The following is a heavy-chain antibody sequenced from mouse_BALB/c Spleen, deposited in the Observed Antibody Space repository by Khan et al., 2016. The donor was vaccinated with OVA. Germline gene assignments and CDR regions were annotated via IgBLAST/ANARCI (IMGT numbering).Heavy chain of an antibody. CDR3: ARNYGGDFVY. CDR1: GYSITSDYA. D-gene: IGHD1-1*02. V-gene: IGHV3-2*02. CDR2: ISYSGNT. J-gene: IGHJ2*02. Sequence: EVQLQESGPGLVKPSQSLSLTCTVTGYSITSDYAWNWIRQFPGNKLGWMGFISYSGNTKYNPSLKSRFSITRDTSKNQFFLQLNSVTTEDSATFYCARNYGGDFVYWGQGNSLTVSS.